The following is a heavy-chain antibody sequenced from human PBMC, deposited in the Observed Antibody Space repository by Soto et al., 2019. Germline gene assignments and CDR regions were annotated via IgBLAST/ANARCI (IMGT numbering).Heavy chain of an antibody. D-gene: IGHD1-1*01. V-gene: IGHV3-48*01. CDR3: ARGYPINY. CDR2: PYNIRGNI. Sequence: GAPRISCAASWFTLRAPGKKLVRPAAGEGVGLVSYPYNIRGNIYYADSVKGRFTISRDNGKNSLYLQMNSLRAEDTSVYYCARGYPINYWGQGTLVTVSS. J-gene: IGHJ4*02. CDR1: WFTLRAPG.